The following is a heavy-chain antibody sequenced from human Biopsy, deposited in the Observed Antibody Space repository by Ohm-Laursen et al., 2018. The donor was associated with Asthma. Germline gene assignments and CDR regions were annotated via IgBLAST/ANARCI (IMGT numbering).Heavy chain of an antibody. V-gene: IGHV1-69*04. Sequence: SSVKVSCKASGGSFSNFAFSWVRQAPGHGLEWMGTILTKFDITSYAEKFQGRVTITADKSTSTTYIELSRLRSEDTAVYYCARSYDTDSYPVLVLDYWGQGTLVTVSS. CDR1: GGSFSNFA. D-gene: IGHD3-22*01. J-gene: IGHJ4*02. CDR3: ARSYDTDSYPVLVLDY. CDR2: ILTKFDIT.